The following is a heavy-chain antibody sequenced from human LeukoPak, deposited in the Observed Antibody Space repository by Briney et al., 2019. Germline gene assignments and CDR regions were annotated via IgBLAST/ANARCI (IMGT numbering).Heavy chain of an antibody. CDR1: GFTFSDYY. D-gene: IGHD1-26*01. CDR2: ITSGSSYI. J-gene: IGHJ6*03. Sequence: PGGSLRLSCAASGFTFSDYYMSWIRQAPGKGLEWVSSITSGSSYIYYADSVKGRFTISRDNAKNSLYLQMNSLRAEDTAVYYCARDPYSGSYGNYYYFMDVWGKGTTVTISS. V-gene: IGHV3-11*06. CDR3: ARDPYSGSYGNYYYFMDV.